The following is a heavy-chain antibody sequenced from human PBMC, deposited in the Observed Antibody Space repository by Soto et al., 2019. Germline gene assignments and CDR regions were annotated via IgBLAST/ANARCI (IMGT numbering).Heavy chain of an antibody. CDR2: IIPILGIA. D-gene: IGHD3-16*02. J-gene: IGHJ3*02. V-gene: IGHV1-69*04. CDR1: GGTFSSYT. Sequence: SVKVSCKASGGTFSSYTISWVRQAPGQGLEWMGRIIPILGIANYAQKFQGRVTITADKSTSTAYMELSSLRSEDTAVYYCAREPDYDYIWGSYRLKQRSAFDIWGQGTMVTVSS. CDR3: AREPDYDYIWGSYRLKQRSAFDI.